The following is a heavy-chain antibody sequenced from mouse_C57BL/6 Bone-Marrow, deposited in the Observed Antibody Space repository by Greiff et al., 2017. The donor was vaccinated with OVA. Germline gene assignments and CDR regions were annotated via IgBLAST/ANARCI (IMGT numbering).Heavy chain of an antibody. D-gene: IGHD1-1*01. CDR2: IWGVGST. J-gene: IGHJ4*01. Sequence: VQGVESGPGLVAPSQSLSITCTVSGFSLTSYGVDWVRQSPGKGLEWLGVIWGVGSTNYNSALKSRLSISKDNSKSQVFLKMNSLQTDDTAMYYCTSRTTVVAMWAMDYWGQGTSVTVSS. CDR1: GFSLTSYG. CDR3: TSRTTVVAMWAMDY. V-gene: IGHV2-6*01.